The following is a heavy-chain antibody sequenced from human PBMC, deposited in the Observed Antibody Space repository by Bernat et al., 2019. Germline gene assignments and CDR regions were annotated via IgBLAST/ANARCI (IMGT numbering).Heavy chain of an antibody. D-gene: IGHD5-18*01. CDR1: VDSVSSNSAA. J-gene: IGHJ3*02. Sequence: QVQLQPSGPGLVKPSQTLSLTCAIPVDSVSSNSAAWNWIRQSPSRGLAWLGRTFYRSKWFNDYAASVKSRITVNADTSKNQYYLHLNSVTPEDTAIYYCALGIHDAFDIWGQGTMVTVSS. CDR2: TFYRSKWFN. CDR3: ALGIHDAFDI. V-gene: IGHV6-1*01.